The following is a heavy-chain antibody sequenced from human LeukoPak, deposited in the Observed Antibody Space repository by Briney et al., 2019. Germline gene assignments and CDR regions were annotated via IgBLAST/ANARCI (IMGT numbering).Heavy chain of an antibody. V-gene: IGHV3-48*03. Sequence: GGSLTLSCAASGFTFSSYEMNWVRQAPGKGLEWVSYISNSDSTIYYADSVKGRFTISRDNAQNSLYLQMNSLRAEDTAVYYCARDRGLRRTGQDAFDIWGQGTMVTVSS. CDR3: ARDRGLRRTGQDAFDI. J-gene: IGHJ3*02. CDR1: GFTFSSYE. CDR2: ISNSDSTI. D-gene: IGHD4-17*01.